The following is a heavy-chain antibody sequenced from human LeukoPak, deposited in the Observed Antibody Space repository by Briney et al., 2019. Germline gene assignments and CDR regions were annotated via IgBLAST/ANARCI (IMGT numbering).Heavy chain of an antibody. D-gene: IGHD2-15*01. Sequence: GGSLRLSCAASGFTFSSYEMSWVRQAPGKGLEWVSYISRSGSTIYYADSVKGRFTISRDNAKNSLYLQMNSLRAEDTAVYYCARESTVVVVAATGYYYYYYMDVWGKGTTVTISS. CDR1: GFTFSSYE. CDR2: ISRSGSTI. J-gene: IGHJ6*03. V-gene: IGHV3-48*03. CDR3: ARESTVVVVAATGYYYYYYMDV.